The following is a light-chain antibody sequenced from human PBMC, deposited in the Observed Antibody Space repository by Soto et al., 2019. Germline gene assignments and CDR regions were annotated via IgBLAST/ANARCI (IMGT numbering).Light chain of an antibody. Sequence: QSALTQPASVSGSPGQSITISCTGTSSDVGGYNSVSWYRQYPGKAPKLIIFDVTDRPSGISTRFSGSKSGNTASLTISGLQAEDEAVFYCTSYTSSSTTVFGTGTKVT. J-gene: IGLJ1*01. CDR1: SSDVGGYNS. CDR3: TSYTSSSTTV. V-gene: IGLV2-14*01. CDR2: DVT.